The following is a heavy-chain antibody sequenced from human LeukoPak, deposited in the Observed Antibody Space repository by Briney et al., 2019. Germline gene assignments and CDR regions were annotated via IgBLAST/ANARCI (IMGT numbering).Heavy chain of an antibody. J-gene: IGHJ4*02. Sequence: PGGSLRLSCAASGFTFSSYAMCWVHQAPGKGLEWVSAISGSGGSTYYADSVKGRFTISRDNSKNTLYLQMNSLRAEDTAVYYCAKGDYGDYYFDYWGQGTLVTVSS. CDR1: GFTFSSYA. CDR2: ISGSGGST. V-gene: IGHV3-23*01. D-gene: IGHD4-17*01. CDR3: AKGDYGDYYFDY.